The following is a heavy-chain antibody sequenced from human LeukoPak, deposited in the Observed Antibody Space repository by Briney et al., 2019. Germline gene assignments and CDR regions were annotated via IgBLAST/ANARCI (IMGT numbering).Heavy chain of an antibody. J-gene: IGHJ3*02. D-gene: IGHD3-9*01. V-gene: IGHV3-66*01. CDR2: IYSGGST. Sequence: GSLRLSCAASGFTFSSYGMHWVRQAPGKGLEWVSVIYSGGSTYYADSVKGRFTISRDNSRNTLYLQMNSLRAEDTAVYYCARDLETDMSDTFDIWGQGAMVTVSS. CDR1: GFTFSSYG. CDR3: ARDLETDMSDTFDI.